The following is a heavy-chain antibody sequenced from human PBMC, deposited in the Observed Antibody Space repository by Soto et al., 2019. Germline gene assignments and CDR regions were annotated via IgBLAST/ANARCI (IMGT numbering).Heavy chain of an antibody. D-gene: IGHD4-17*01. J-gene: IGHJ5*02. CDR3: ARGGVVDYGDYHT. V-gene: IGHV1-69*02. CDR2: IIPILGIP. CDR1: GATLNNYI. Sequence: QVNLVQSGAEVRKPGSSVKVSCKTSGATLNNYIIGWVRQAPGQGLEWMGRIIPILGIPNYSQRFQDRLTITSDRSTSTLYMELSSLRSDDTAIYFCARGGVVDYGDYHTWGQGTLGTVSS.